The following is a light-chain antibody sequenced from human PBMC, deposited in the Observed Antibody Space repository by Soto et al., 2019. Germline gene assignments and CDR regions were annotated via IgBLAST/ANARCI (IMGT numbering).Light chain of an antibody. Sequence: QSVLTQPPSVSGAPGQRVTISCSGSSANIGAPFDVHWYQQVPGSAPKIVIYGNDNRPSGVPGRFSGSTSGTSASLAITGLQAEDEADYFCQSYDNSLSAWVFGGGTKVTVL. J-gene: IGLJ3*02. CDR2: GND. V-gene: IGLV1-40*01. CDR1: SANIGAPFD. CDR3: QSYDNSLSAWV.